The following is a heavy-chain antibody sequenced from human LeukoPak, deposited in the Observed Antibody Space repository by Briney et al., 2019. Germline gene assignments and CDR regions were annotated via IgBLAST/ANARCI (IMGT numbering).Heavy chain of an antibody. CDR2: ISSSGTTI. V-gene: IGHV3-11*01. CDR3: ARDRGYRNTNTGGYPVFDF. D-gene: IGHD2-8*02. Sequence: GGSLRLSCAASGFTFSDYFMSWIRQAPGKGLEWVSHISSSGTTISYADSVKGRFTISRDNAKNSLYLQMNSLRVEDTAVYYCARDRGYRNTNTGGYPVFDFWGQGILVTVSS. J-gene: IGHJ4*02. CDR1: GFTFSDYF.